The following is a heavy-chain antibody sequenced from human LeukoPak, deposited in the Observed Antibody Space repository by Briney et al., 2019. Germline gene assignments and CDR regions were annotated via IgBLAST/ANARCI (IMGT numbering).Heavy chain of an antibody. J-gene: IGHJ6*03. CDR1: GFTVSSNY. Sequence: GGSLRLSCAASGFTVSSNYMSWVRQAPGKGLEWVSVIYSDGSTYYADSVKGRFTISRDNSKNTLYLQMNSLRAEDTAVYYCARDLELYGSGSAYYMDVWGKGTTVTVSS. V-gene: IGHV3-53*01. D-gene: IGHD3-10*01. CDR3: ARDLELYGSGSAYYMDV. CDR2: IYSDGST.